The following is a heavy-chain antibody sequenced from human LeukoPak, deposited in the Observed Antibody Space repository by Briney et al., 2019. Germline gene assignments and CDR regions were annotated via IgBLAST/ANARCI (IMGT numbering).Heavy chain of an antibody. J-gene: IGHJ3*02. V-gene: IGHV4-30-4*07. Sequence: SETLSLTCGVSGGSISSGSYSWSWIRQPPGKGLEWIGYMFYTGNTYHNPSLKSRVTISVDTSKNQFSLKVSSVTAADTAVYYCARGAGSTTSNDAFDIWGQGTMVTVSS. CDR2: MFYTGNT. CDR1: GGSISSGSYS. CDR3: ARGAGSTTSNDAFDI. D-gene: IGHD1-1*01.